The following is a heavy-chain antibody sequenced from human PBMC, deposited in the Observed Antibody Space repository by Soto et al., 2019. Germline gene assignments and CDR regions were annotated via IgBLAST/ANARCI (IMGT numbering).Heavy chain of an antibody. CDR2: IYPGDSDT. Sequence: GESLKISCKGSEYSFTNYWIGWVRQMPGKGLEWMGIIYPGDSDTRYSPSFEGQVTISADKSISTAYLQWSSLKASDTAMYYCARSLVVPASNYYYGMDVWGQGTTVTVSS. V-gene: IGHV5-51*01. J-gene: IGHJ6*01. CDR1: EYSFTNYW. CDR3: ARSLVVPASNYYYGMDV. D-gene: IGHD2-2*01.